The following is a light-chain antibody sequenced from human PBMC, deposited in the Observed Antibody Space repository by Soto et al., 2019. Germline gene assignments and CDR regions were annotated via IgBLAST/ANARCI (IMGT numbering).Light chain of an antibody. CDR1: QIVTSS. Sequence: EIVLTQSPATLSLSPGTGATLSCRASQIVTSSLAWYQQRPGQAPRLLIYDTFTRATGIPARFSAKGAGTDFTLTISSLEPEESAVYFCQLRSDWPPTYTFGQGTKLE. CDR2: DTF. J-gene: IGKJ2*01. V-gene: IGKV3-11*01. CDR3: QLRSDWPPTYT.